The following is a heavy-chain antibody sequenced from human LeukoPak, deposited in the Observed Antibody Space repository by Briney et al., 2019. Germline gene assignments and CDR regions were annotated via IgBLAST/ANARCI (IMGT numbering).Heavy chain of an antibody. CDR1: GGSISSYY. J-gene: IGHJ4*02. CDR3: ARGREYSYGYPSVFDY. V-gene: IGHV4-59*01. CDR2: IYYSGST. D-gene: IGHD5-18*01. Sequence: SETLSLTCTVSGGSISSYYWSWIRQPPGKGLEWIGYIYYSGSTNYNPSLKSRVTISVDTSKNQLSLKLSSVTAADTAVYYCARGREYSYGYPSVFDYWGQGTLVTVSS.